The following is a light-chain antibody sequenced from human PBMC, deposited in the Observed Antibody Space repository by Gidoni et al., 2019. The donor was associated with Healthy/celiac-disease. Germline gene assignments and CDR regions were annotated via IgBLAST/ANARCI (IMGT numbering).Light chain of an antibody. CDR1: QGISSY. CDR2: AAS. V-gene: IGKV1-9*01. CDR3: QQRNSYLMYT. J-gene: IGKJ2*01. Sequence: ITCRSSQGISSYLAWYQQNPGKAPKLLIYAASTLQSGVPSRFSGSGSGTEFTITISSLQPEDFATDYCQQRNSYLMYTFGQGTKLEIK.